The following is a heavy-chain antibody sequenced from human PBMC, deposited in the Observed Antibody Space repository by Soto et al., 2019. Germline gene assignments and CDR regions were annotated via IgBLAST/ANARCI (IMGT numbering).Heavy chain of an antibody. CDR3: AKSLYYYDSSPLDH. CDR2: TNSDGTDS. V-gene: IGHV3-43D*04. J-gene: IGHJ4*02. CDR1: GFDFEDYA. Sequence: VGSLRLSCAAAGFDFEDYAMHWVRQVPGKGLEWVSLTNSDGTDSYYMDSVKGRFTISRDNAKSTLYLQMDRLRPEDTALYFCAKSLYYYDSSPLDHWGQGTLVTVSS. D-gene: IGHD3-22*01.